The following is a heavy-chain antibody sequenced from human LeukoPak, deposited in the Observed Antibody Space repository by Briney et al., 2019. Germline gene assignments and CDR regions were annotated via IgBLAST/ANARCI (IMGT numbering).Heavy chain of an antibody. V-gene: IGHV5-51*01. CDR1: GYSFTSYW. CDR2: IYPGDSDT. J-gene: IGHJ4*02. D-gene: IGHD2-15*01. Sequence: GESLKISCKGSGYSFTSYWIGWVRQMPGKGLEWMGIIYPGDSDTRYSPSFQGQVTISADKSISTAYLQWSSLKASDTAMYYCARRSLGYCSGGSCYFDYWGQGTLATVSS. CDR3: ARRSLGYCSGGSCYFDY.